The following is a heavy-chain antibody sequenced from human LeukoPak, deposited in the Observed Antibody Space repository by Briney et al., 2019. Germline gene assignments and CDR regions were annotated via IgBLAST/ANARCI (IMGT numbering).Heavy chain of an antibody. Sequence: SETLSLTCAVYGGSFSGYYRSWIRQPPGKGLEWIGEINHSGSTNYNPSLKSRVTISVDTSKNQFSLKLSSVTAADTAVYYCARSDPPLYYYDSSGYAFDIWGQGTMVTVSS. D-gene: IGHD3-22*01. CDR3: ARSDPPLYYYDSSGYAFDI. CDR2: INHSGST. CDR1: GGSFSGYY. V-gene: IGHV4-34*01. J-gene: IGHJ3*02.